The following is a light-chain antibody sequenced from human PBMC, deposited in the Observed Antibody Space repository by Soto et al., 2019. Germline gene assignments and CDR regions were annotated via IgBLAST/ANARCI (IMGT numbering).Light chain of an antibody. CDR1: QSISSY. CDR3: QQYESSPLT. Sequence: DIKVTKSPSSLSSSVGYRVTISSRASQSISSYLNWYQQKPGKAPKLLIYDASDLETGVPSRFSGSGSGTGFTFTISSLQPEDFATYYCQQYESSPLTFGQGTRLEI. J-gene: IGKJ5*01. CDR2: DAS. V-gene: IGKV1-33*01.